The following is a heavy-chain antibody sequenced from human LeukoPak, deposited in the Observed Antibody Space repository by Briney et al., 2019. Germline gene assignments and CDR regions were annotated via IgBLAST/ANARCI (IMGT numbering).Heavy chain of an antibody. CDR1: GFIFSHYG. J-gene: IGHJ4*02. Sequence: SGGSLRLSCAASGFIFSHYGMHWVRQAPGKGLEWVGRIRSKANSYATAYAASVKGRFTISRDDSKNTAYLQMNSLKTEDTAVYYCTRLDRPDYWGQGTLVTVSS. D-gene: IGHD2-2*03. CDR3: TRLDRPDY. V-gene: IGHV3-73*01. CDR2: IRSKANSYAT.